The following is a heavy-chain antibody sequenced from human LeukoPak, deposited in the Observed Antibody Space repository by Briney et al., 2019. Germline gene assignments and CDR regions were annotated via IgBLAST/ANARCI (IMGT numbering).Heavy chain of an antibody. Sequence: GGSLRLSCAASGFTFSSYAMHWVRQAPGKGLEWVAVISYDGSNKYYADSVKGRFTISRDNSTNTLYLQMNSLRAEDTAVYYCARDQWDIVVVPAAIGGGFDYWGQGTLVTVSS. CDR1: GFTFSSYA. J-gene: IGHJ4*02. CDR2: ISYDGSNK. CDR3: ARDQWDIVVVPAAIGGGFDY. V-gene: IGHV3-30*04. D-gene: IGHD2-2*01.